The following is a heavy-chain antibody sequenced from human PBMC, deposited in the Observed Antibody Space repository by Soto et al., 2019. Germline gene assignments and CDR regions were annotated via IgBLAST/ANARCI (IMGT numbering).Heavy chain of an antibody. Sequence: ASVKVSCKSSGYTFTGHYMHWVRQAPGQGLEWMGWINPNSGGTNYAQKFQGWVTMTRDTYISTAYMELSRLRSADTSVYYCAREEVNNRSYYYGMDVWGQGTTVTVSS. V-gene: IGHV1-2*04. D-gene: IGHD3-16*02. J-gene: IGHJ6*02. CDR3: AREEVNNRSYYYGMDV. CDR2: INPNSGGT. CDR1: GYTFTGHY.